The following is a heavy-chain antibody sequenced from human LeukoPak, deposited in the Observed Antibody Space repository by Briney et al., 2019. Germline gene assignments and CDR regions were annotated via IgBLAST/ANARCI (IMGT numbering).Heavy chain of an antibody. V-gene: IGHV4-61*08. D-gene: IGHD6-19*01. Sequence: AETLSLTCAVSGGSISSGGYSWSWIRQPPGKGREWIGYIYYSGSTNYNPALKSRVTISVDTSKNQLSLKLSSVTAADTAVYYCARGHSSGWYYFDYRGQGTLVTVSS. J-gene: IGHJ4*02. CDR1: GGSISSGGYS. CDR2: IYYSGST. CDR3: ARGHSSGWYYFDY.